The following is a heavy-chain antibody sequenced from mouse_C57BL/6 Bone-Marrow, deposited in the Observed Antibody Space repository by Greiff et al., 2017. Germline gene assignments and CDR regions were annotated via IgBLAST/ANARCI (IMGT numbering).Heavy chain of an antibody. CDR2: IHPSDSDT. CDR3: AMEGSRGGAWFAY. CDR1: GYTFTSYW. J-gene: IGHJ3*01. D-gene: IGHD1-1*01. V-gene: IGHV1-74*01. Sequence: QVQLQQPGAERVKPGASVKVSCKASGYTFTSYWMHWVKQRPGQGLEWIGRIHPSDSDTNYNQKFKGKATLTVDKSSSTAYMQLSSLTSGDSAVYYCAMEGSRGGAWFAYWGQGTLVTVSA.